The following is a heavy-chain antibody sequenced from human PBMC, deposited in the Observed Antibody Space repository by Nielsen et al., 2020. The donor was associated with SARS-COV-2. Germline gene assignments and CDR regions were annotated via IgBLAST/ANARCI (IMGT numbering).Heavy chain of an antibody. D-gene: IGHD1-26*01. CDR2: ISYDGSKK. CDR3: AKDFVDRYSGFYTGGDY. J-gene: IGHJ4*02. CDR1: GFTFSNYG. V-gene: IGHV3-30*18. Sequence: GGSLRLSCAASGFTFSNYGMHWVRQAPGKGLEWVAIISYDGSKKFYVESVKGRFTISRDNSRNTLYLQMNSLRAEDTAVYYCAKDFVDRYSGFYTGGDYWGQGTLVTVSS.